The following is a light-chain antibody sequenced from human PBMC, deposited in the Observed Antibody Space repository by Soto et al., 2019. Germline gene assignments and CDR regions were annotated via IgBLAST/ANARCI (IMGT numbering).Light chain of an antibody. Sequence: TVLTQSPGTLSLSPWERATLSCRASQSVSSSSLAWYQQRPGQAPRLLVFGASNRATGIPDRFSGSGSGTDFTLTISRLEPEDSAVYYCQQYGNGPPSTFGQGTKVDIK. J-gene: IGKJ1*01. CDR2: GAS. V-gene: IGKV3-20*01. CDR1: QSVSSSS. CDR3: QQYGNGPPST.